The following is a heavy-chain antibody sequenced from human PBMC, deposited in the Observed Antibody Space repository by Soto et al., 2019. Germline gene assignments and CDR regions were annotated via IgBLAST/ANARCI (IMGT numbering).Heavy chain of an antibody. V-gene: IGHV4-4*02. J-gene: IGHJ4*02. Sequence: SETLSLTCAVSGGSISSSNWWSWVRQPPGKGLEWIGEIYHSGSTNYNPSLKSRVTISVDKSKNQFSLRLNSVTAADTAVYYCVRSSIEPRVFMYPFDSWGQGTLVTVSS. D-gene: IGHD6-6*01. CDR3: VRSSIEPRVFMYPFDS. CDR1: GGSISSSNW. CDR2: IYHSGST.